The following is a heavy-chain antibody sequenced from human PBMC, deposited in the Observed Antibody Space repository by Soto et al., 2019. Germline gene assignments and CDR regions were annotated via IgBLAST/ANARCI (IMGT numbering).Heavy chain of an antibody. V-gene: IGHV4-39*01. D-gene: IGHD3-3*01. Sequence: SETLSLTCSVSGGSISNSSYLWSWARQPPGKGLQWIGSVSHIGSTNYNPSLKSRITINPDTSKNQFSLQLNSVTPEDTAVYYCARADFWSGYENPFDYWGQGTLVTVS. CDR3: ARADFWSGYENPFDY. CDR1: GGSISNSSYL. J-gene: IGHJ4*02. CDR2: VSHIGST.